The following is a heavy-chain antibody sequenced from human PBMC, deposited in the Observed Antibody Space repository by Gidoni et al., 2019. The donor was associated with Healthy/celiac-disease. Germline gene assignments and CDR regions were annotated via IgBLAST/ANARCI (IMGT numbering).Heavy chain of an antibody. Sequence: EVQLVESGGGLVQPGGSLRLSCAASGFTFSSYWMSWVRQAPGKGLEWVANIKQDGSEKYYVDSVKGRFTISRDNAKNSLYLQMNSLRAEDTAVYYCAREYCSGGSCYSGLVGYFDLWGRGTLVTVSS. J-gene: IGHJ2*01. V-gene: IGHV3-7*01. CDR2: IKQDGSEK. CDR1: GFTFSSYW. CDR3: AREYCSGGSCYSGLVGYFDL. D-gene: IGHD2-15*01.